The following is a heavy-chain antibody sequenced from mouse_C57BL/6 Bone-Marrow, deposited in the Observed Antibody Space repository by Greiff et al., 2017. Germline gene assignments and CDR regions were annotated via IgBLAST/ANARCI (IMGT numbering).Heavy chain of an antibody. CDR3: ARGPHWCFDG. CDR2: IDPSDSYT. CDR1: GYTFTSYW. V-gene: IGHV1-69*01. Sequence: QVQLQQPGAELVMPGASVKMSCKASGYTFTSYWMHWVKQRPGQGLEWIGEIDPSDSYTNYNQKFKGKSTLTVDKSSSTAYMQLSSLTSEDSAVYYCARGPHWCFDGWGTGTTVTVSS. J-gene: IGHJ1*03.